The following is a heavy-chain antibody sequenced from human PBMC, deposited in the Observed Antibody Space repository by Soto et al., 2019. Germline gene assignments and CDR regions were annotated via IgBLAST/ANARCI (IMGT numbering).Heavy chain of an antibody. CDR2: LSGSDGRT. D-gene: IGHD5-12*01. J-gene: IGHJ4*02. CDR1: GFTFSSSG. CDR3: AQESGYESTD. Sequence: EVQLLESGGGLVQPGGSLRLSCAASGFTFSSSGMSWVRQAPGKGLEWISGLSGSDGRTTYADSVSGRFTISSDNSKNTLYLQMDSLRVEATAVDYCAQESGYESTDCGQGTLVTVSS. V-gene: IGHV3-23*01.